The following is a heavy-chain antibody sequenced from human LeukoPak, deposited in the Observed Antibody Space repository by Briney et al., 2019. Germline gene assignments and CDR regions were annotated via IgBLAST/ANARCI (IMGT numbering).Heavy chain of an antibody. CDR3: ARMSRDGYNSLDY. CDR2: IIPIFGTA. D-gene: IGHD5-24*01. J-gene: IGHJ4*02. V-gene: IGHV1-69*13. Sequence: SVKVSSKASGGTFSSYAISWVRQAPGQGLEWMGGIIPIFGTANYAQKFQGRVTITADESTSTAYMELSSLRSEDTAVYYCARMSRDGYNSLDYWGQGTLVTVSS. CDR1: GGTFSSYA.